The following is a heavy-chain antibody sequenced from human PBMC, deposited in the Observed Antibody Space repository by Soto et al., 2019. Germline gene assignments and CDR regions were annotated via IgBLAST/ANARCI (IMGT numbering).Heavy chain of an antibody. V-gene: IGHV3-33*01. Sequence: GSLRLSCAASGFTFSSCGMHWVRQAPGKGLEWVAVIWYDGSNKYYADSVKGRFTISRDNSKNTLYLQMNSLRAEDTAVYYCARDQADILTGYYAHYFDYWGQGTLVTVSS. J-gene: IGHJ4*02. CDR3: ARDQADILTGYYAHYFDY. D-gene: IGHD3-9*01. CDR1: GFTFSSCG. CDR2: IWYDGSNK.